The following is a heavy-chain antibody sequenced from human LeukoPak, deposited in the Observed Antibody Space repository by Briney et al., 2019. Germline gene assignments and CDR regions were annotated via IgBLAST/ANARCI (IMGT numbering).Heavy chain of an antibody. V-gene: IGHV4-34*01. CDR1: GGSFSGYY. Sequence: SETLSLTCAVYGGSFSGYYWSWIRQPPGKGLEWIGEINHSGSTNYNPSLKSRVTISVDTSKNQFSLKLSSVTAADTAVYYCARGPVWAVVVTAMGFGYWGQGTLVTVSS. CDR2: INHSGST. CDR3: ARGPVWAVVVTAMGFGY. D-gene: IGHD2-21*02. J-gene: IGHJ4*02.